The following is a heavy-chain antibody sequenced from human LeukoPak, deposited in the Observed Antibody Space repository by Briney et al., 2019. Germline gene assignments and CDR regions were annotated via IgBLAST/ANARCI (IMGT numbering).Heavy chain of an antibody. CDR1: GDSSRTNA. D-gene: IGHD3-9*01. CDR2: ISAGSGNT. V-gene: IGHV1-3*01. CDR3: ARVGGLRYFDWSTYAFDI. J-gene: IGHJ3*02. Sequence: ASVKVSCKASGDSSRTNAIVWLRQAPGQRPEWMGWISAGSGNTKYSQNFQDRATLTRDTAASTVYMDLSGLRPEDTAVYYCARVGGLRYFDWSTYAFDIWGQGTMVTVSS.